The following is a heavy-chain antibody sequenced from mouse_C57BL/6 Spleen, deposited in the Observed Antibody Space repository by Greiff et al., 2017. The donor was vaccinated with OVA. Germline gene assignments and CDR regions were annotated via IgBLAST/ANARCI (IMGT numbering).Heavy chain of an antibody. J-gene: IGHJ4*01. D-gene: IGHD1-1*01. CDR1: GYTFTDYY. CDR3: ARSRVLRAMDY. CDR2: INPNNGGT. Sequence: EVQLQQSGPELVKPGASVKISCKASGYTFTDYYMNWVKQSHGKSLEWIGDINPNNGGTSYNQKFKGKATLTVDKSSSTAYMELRSLTSEDSAVYYCARSRVLRAMDYWGQGTSVTVSS. V-gene: IGHV1-26*01.